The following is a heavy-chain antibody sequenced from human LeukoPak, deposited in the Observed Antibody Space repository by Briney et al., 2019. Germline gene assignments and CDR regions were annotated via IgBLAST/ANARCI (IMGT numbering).Heavy chain of an antibody. CDR1: GYTFTGYY. CDR3: AKGGYYYDSSGYPFDY. D-gene: IGHD3-22*01. CDR2: INPNSGGT. J-gene: IGHJ4*02. V-gene: IGHV1-2*02. Sequence: ASVKVSCKASGYTFTGYYVHWVRQAPGQGLEWMGWINPNSGGTNYAQKFQGRVTMTRDTSISTAYMELSRLRSDDTAVYYCAKGGYYYDSSGYPFDYWGQGTLVTVSS.